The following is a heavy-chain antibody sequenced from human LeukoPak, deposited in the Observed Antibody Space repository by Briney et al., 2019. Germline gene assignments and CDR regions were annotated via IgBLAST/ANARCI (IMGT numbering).Heavy chain of an antibody. J-gene: IGHJ6*03. D-gene: IGHD3-10*01. CDR3: ARRGRVRGVSLPLYYYYMDV. Sequence: PGGSLRLSCATSGFTFSSYWMSWVRQAPGKGLEWIGEINHSGSTNYNPSLKSRVTISVDTSKNQFSLKLSSVTAADTAVYYCARRGRVRGVSLPLYYYYMDVWGKGTTVTISS. CDR1: GFTFSSYW. CDR2: INHSGST. V-gene: IGHV4-34*01.